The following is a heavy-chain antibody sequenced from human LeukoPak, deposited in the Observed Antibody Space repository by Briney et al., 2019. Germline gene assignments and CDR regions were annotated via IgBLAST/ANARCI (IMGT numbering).Heavy chain of an antibody. CDR3: ARGPYGDYGDY. D-gene: IGHD4/OR15-4a*01. CDR1: GFTFSSYY. Sequence: GGSLRLSCAASGFTFSSYYMSWVRQAPGKGLEWVSDISGSGGTIYYADSVKGRFTISRDNAKNSLYLQMNSLRAEDTAVYYCARGPYGDYGDYWGQGTLVTVSS. J-gene: IGHJ4*02. CDR2: ISGSGGTI. V-gene: IGHV3-11*01.